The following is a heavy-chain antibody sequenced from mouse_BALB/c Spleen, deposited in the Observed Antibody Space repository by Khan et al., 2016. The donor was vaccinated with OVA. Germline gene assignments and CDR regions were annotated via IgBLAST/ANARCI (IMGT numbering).Heavy chain of an antibody. V-gene: IGHV3-2*02. CDR2: ISYSGNT. Sequence: VQLKHSGPGLVKPSQSLSLTCTVTGYSITSDYAWNWIRQFPGNKLEWMGYISYSGNTKYNPSLKSRISITRDTSKNQFFLQLTFVTIEDTATYYCARIQGGDFDYWGQGTTLTVSS. CDR3: ARIQGGDFDY. CDR1: GYSITSDYA. J-gene: IGHJ2*01. D-gene: IGHD3-2*02.